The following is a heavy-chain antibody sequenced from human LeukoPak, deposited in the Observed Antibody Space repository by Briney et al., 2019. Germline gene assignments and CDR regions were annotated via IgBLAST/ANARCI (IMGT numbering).Heavy chain of an antibody. CDR3: ARVARSWQYYFDY. D-gene: IGHD6-13*01. CDR2: IIPIFGTA. Sequence: GASVKVSCKASGGTFSSYAISWVRQAPGQGLEWMGGIIPIFGTANYAQKFQGRVTITADKSTSTAYMELSSLRSEDTAVYYCARVARSWQYYFDYWGQGTLVTVSS. CDR1: GGTFSSYA. J-gene: IGHJ4*02. V-gene: IGHV1-69*06.